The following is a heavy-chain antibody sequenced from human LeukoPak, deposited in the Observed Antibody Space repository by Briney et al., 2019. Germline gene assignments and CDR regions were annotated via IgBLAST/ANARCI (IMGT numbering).Heavy chain of an antibody. D-gene: IGHD6-19*01. J-gene: IGHJ4*02. V-gene: IGHV3-48*03. CDR3: ASPAPYSSGWYCFDY. CDR2: ISSSGSTI. CDR1: GFSISSYE. Sequence: SGGSLRLPCAASGFSISSYEMNWVRQAPGKGLEWVSYISSSGSTIYYADSVKGRFTISRDNAKNSLYLQMNSLRAEDTAVYYCASPAPYSSGWYCFDYWGQGTLITVSS.